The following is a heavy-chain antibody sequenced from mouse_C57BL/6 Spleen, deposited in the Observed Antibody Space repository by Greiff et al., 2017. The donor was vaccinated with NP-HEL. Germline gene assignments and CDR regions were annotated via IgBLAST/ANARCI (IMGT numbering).Heavy chain of an antibody. J-gene: IGHJ3*01. D-gene: IGHD2-3*01. CDR3: AREGGGYYAWFAY. V-gene: IGHV5-4*01. CDR2: ISDGGSYP. Sequence: EVQGVQSGGGLVKPGASLKLSCAASGFTFSSYAMSWVRQTPEKRLEWVATISDGGSYPYYPDNVKGRFTISIDKAKNTLYQRMSHLKSEDTAMYSCAREGGGYYAWFAYWGQGTLVTVSA. CDR1: GFTFSSYA.